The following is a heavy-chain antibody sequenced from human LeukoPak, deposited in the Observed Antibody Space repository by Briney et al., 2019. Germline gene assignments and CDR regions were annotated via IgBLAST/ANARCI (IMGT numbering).Heavy chain of an antibody. V-gene: IGHV1-2*02. CDR3: AREGAHTGAFDI. Sequence: ASVKVSCKASGYTFTGYYMHWVRQAPGQGLGWMGWINPNSGGTNYAQKFQGRVTMTRDTSISTAYMELSRLRSDDTAVYYCAREGAHTGAFDIWGQGTMVTVSS. CDR1: GYTFTGYY. J-gene: IGHJ3*02. D-gene: IGHD1-14*01. CDR2: INPNSGGT.